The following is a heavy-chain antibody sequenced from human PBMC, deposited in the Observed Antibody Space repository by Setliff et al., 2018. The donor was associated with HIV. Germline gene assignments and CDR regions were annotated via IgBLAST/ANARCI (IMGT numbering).Heavy chain of an antibody. CDR1: GGSISSGSYY. J-gene: IGHJ4*02. Sequence: SETLSLTCTVSGGSISSGSYYWSWIRQPAGKGLEWIGRIYTSGGTNYNPSLKSRVTISVDTSKNQFSLKLSSVTAADTAVYYCAGSWSGYPLSFGYWGQGTLVTVSS. CDR2: IYTSGGT. CDR3: AGSWSGYPLSFGY. D-gene: IGHD3-3*01. V-gene: IGHV4-61*02.